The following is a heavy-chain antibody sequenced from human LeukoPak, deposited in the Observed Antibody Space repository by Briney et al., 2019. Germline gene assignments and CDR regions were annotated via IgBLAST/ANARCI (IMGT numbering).Heavy chain of an antibody. CDR2: ISPSDSDT. Sequence: GESLKISCKGSGYSFTNYWIGWVRQMPGKGLKWMGIISPSDSDTRYSPSFQGQVTISADKSIATAYLQWSSLKASDTAMYYCAKLGWNGEVGTPPYFDYWGQGTLVTVSS. V-gene: IGHV5-51*01. CDR1: GYSFTNYW. CDR3: AKLGWNGEVGTPPYFDY. D-gene: IGHD1-1*01. J-gene: IGHJ4*02.